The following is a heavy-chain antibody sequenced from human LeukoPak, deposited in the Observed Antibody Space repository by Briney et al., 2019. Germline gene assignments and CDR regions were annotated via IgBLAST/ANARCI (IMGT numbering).Heavy chain of an antibody. CDR1: GGTFSSYA. V-gene: IGHV1-69*04. CDR2: IIPILGIA. J-gene: IGHJ6*02. CDR3: ARDQESYGMDV. Sequence: SVKVSCKASGGTFSSYAISWVRQAPGQGLEWMGRIIPILGIANYAQKFQGRVTITADKSTSTAYIELSSLRSEDTAVYYCARDQESYGMDVWGQGTTVTVSS.